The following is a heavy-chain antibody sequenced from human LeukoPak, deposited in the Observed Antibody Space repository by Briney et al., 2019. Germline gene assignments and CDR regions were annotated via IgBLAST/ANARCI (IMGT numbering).Heavy chain of an antibody. CDR2: ISSSSSYI. CDR3: ARGSHYDILTGYVTL. V-gene: IGHV3-21*01. CDR1: GFTFSSYS. Sequence: GGSLRLSCAASGFTFSSYSMNWVRQAPGKGLEWVSSISSSSSYIYYADSVKGRFTISRDNAKNTLYLQMNSLRAEDTAVYYCARGSHYDILTGYVTLWGQGTLVTVSS. D-gene: IGHD3-9*01. J-gene: IGHJ4*02.